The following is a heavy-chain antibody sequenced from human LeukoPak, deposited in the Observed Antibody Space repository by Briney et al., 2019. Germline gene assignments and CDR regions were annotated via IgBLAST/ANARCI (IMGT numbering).Heavy chain of an antibody. J-gene: IGHJ5*02. V-gene: IGHV4-59*08. Sequence: PSETLSLTCTVSGGSISPYYWSWIRQPPGKALEWIGSVYYTGSTKYDPSLHSRLTISVDTSKNQFALMLTSVTAADTAVYYCARHTYYDTHGFHLGWFDPWGQGSLVTVSS. CDR1: GGSISPYY. D-gene: IGHD3-22*01. CDR3: ARHTYYDTHGFHLGWFDP. CDR2: VYYTGST.